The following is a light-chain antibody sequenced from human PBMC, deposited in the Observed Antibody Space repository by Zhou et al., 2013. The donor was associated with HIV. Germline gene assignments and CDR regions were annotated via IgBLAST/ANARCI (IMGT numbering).Light chain of an antibody. CDR3: QQYDTWPS. V-gene: IGKV3-20*01. CDR1: QSVSSSS. Sequence: EIVLTQSPGALSLSPGERATLSCRASQSVSSSSLVCYQQKPGQAPRLLIYGASSRATGIPDRFSGSGSGTDFTLNISSLQSEDFALYYCQQYDTWPSFGQGTKLQIK. J-gene: IGKJ2*01. CDR2: GAS.